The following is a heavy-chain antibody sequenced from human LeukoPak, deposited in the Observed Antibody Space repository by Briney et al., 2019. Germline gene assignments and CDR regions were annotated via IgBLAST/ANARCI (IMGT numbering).Heavy chain of an antibody. Sequence: ASVKVSFKASGYTFTSYFMHWVRQAPGQGLEWMGIINPSFGSTNYAQKFQGRVTMTRDTSTSTVYMDLSSLRSEDTAVDYCAREGNIALAGTTTRIFDYWGQGTLVSVSS. CDR3: AREGNIALAGTTTRIFDY. J-gene: IGHJ4*02. D-gene: IGHD6-19*01. CDR2: INPSFGST. CDR1: GYTFTSYF. V-gene: IGHV1-46*01.